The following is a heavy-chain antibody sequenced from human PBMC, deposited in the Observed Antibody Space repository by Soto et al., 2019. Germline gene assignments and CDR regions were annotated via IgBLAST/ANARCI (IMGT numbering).Heavy chain of an antibody. Sequence: ASVKVSCKASGGTFSSYAISWVRQAPGQGLEWMGGIIPIFGTANYAQKFQGRVTITADESTSTAYMELSSLRSEDTAVYYCARSLTGYSSSCYGSSAFDYWGQGNLVTVSS. CDR2: IIPIFGTA. CDR1: GGTFSSYA. V-gene: IGHV1-69*13. D-gene: IGHD6-13*01. CDR3: ARSLTGYSSSCYGSSAFDY. J-gene: IGHJ4*02.